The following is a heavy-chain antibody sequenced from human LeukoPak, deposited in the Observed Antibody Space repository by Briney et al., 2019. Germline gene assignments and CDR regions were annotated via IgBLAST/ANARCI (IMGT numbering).Heavy chain of an antibody. Sequence: GGSLRLSCAASGLTFSSYWMSWVRQAPGKGLEWVANIKQDGSEKYYVDSVKGRFTISRDNAKNSLYLQMNSLRAEDTAVYYCAREGGGNWFDPWGQGTLVTVSS. CDR1: GLTFSSYW. CDR3: AREGGGNWFDP. D-gene: IGHD3-16*01. J-gene: IGHJ5*02. CDR2: IKQDGSEK. V-gene: IGHV3-7*03.